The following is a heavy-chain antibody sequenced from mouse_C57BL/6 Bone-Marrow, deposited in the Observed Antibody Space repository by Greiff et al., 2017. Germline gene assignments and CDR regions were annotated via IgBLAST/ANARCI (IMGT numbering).Heavy chain of an antibody. CDR3: AISYYVSYWYFDF. V-gene: IGHV1-55*01. CDR2: LYPGSGST. J-gene: IGHJ1*03. Sequence: QVQLQQPGAELVKPGASVKMSCKASGYTFTSYWITWVKQRPGQGLEWIGDLYPGSGSTNYNEKFKSKATLTVDTSSSKAYMQLSSLTSEDSAVYYCAISYYVSYWYFDFWGTGTTVTVSS. D-gene: IGHD1-1*01. CDR1: GYTFTSYW.